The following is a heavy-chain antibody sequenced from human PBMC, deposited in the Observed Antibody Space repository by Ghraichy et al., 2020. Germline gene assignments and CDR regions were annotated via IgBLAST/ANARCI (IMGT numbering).Heavy chain of an antibody. J-gene: IGHJ6*02. CDR3: ARDASLPGYSYGRTLYGMDV. Sequence: GGSLRLSCAASGFTFSRYTMNWVRQAPGKGLEWVSSINYSSRYIYFADSVKGRFTISRDNAKNSLYLQMDSLRAEDTAVYYCARDASLPGYSYGRTLYGMDVWVQGTTVTFSS. CDR1: GFTFSRYT. CDR2: INYSSRYI. D-gene: IGHD5-18*01. V-gene: IGHV3-21*01.